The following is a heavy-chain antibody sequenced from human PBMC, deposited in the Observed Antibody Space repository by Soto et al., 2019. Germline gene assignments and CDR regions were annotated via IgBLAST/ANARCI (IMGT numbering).Heavy chain of an antibody. Sequence: PGESLKVSCKGSGYSFSSYWIGWVRQMPGKGLEWMGIIYPGDSDTRYSPSFQGQVTISADKSISTAYLQWSSLKASDTAMYYCARFPPDSKSIAAENYYYYYYMDVWGKGTTVTVSS. V-gene: IGHV5-51*01. D-gene: IGHD6-6*01. CDR2: IYPGDSDT. CDR3: ARFPPDSKSIAAENYYYYYYMDV. CDR1: GYSFSSYW. J-gene: IGHJ6*03.